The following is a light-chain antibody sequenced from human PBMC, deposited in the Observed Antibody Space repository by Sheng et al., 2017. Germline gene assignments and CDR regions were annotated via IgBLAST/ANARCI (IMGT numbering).Light chain of an antibody. V-gene: IGKV1-17*03. CDR1: QGISNY. CDR2: AAS. CDR3: LQHNCYHPYT. J-gene: IGKJ2*01. Sequence: DIQMTQSPSAVSASVGDRVTITCRASQGISNYLAWFQQKPEKVPKRLMYAASSLQSGVPSRFSGSGSGTEFTLTISRLQPEDFATYYCLQHNCYHPYTLGQGTNLEI.